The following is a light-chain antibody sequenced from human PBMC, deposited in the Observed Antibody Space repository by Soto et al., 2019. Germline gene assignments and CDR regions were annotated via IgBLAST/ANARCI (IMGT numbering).Light chain of an antibody. Sequence: EIVITQSPATPSVSPGERATLSCRASQSVRSNLAWYPQTPGQAPRILIYGASPRATGIPARFSDSGAGAECTRTISSLQSEDFAVDYCPQYNNWTRTFGQGTKVDIK. CDR3: PQYNNWTRT. J-gene: IGKJ1*01. CDR2: GAS. CDR1: QSVRSN. V-gene: IGKV3-15*01.